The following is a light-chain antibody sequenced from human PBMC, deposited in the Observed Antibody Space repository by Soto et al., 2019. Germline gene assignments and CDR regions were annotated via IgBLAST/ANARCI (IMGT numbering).Light chain of an antibody. CDR3: QQYGSSPGT. V-gene: IGKV3-20*01. CDR1: QTVSSSY. J-gene: IGKJ1*01. Sequence: EVVLTQSPGTLSLSPGERATLSCRASQTVSSSYLAWYQQKPGQAPRLLIYGASSRATGIPDRFSGRGSGTDFILTISRLEPEDFAVYYCQQYGSSPGTFDQGTKVEIK. CDR2: GAS.